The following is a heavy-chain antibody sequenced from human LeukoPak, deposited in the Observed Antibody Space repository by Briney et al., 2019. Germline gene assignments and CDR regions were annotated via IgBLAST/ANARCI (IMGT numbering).Heavy chain of an antibody. CDR2: ISGSGGGT. V-gene: IGHV3-23*01. D-gene: IGHD3-3*01. J-gene: IGHJ4*02. CDR3: AKVESKKVLRFLEWLLYFDY. Sequence: PGGSLRLSCAAPGFTFSSYAMSWVRQAPGKGLEWVSAISGSGGGTYYADSVKGRFTISRDNSKNTLYLQMNSLRAEDTAVYYCAKVESKKVLRFLEWLLYFDYWGQGTLVTVSS. CDR1: GFTFSSYA.